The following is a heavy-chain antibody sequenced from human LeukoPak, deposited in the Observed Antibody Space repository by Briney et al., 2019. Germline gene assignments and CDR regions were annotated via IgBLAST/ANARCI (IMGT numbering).Heavy chain of an antibody. D-gene: IGHD3-16*01. CDR1: GYSFSTYY. J-gene: IGHJ4*02. V-gene: IGHV5-10-1*01. Sequence: GESLKISCKGSGYSFSTYYISWVRQMPGKGLEWMGRIDPSDSYTNYSPSFQGHVTFSTDKSISTAYLQWSSLKASDTAMYYCARRNYDYVWGSQYYFDYWGQGTLVTVSS. CDR2: IDPSDSYT. CDR3: ARRNYDYVWGSQYYFDY.